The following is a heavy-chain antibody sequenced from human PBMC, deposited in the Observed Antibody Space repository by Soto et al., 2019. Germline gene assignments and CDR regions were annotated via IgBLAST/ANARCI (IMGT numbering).Heavy chain of an antibody. J-gene: IGHJ4*02. Sequence: GGSLRLSCAASGFTFSSYGMHWVRQAPGKGLEWVAVIWYDGSNKYYADSVKGRFTISRDNSKNTLYLQMNSLRAEDTAVYYCARGCYYYGSGSYYNGVFDYWGQGTLVTVSS. D-gene: IGHD3-10*01. CDR1: GFTFSSYG. CDR3: ARGCYYYGSGSYYNGVFDY. V-gene: IGHV3-33*01. CDR2: IWYDGSNK.